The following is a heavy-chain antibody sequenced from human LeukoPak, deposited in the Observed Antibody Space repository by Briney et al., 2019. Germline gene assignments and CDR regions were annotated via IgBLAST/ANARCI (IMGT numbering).Heavy chain of an antibody. D-gene: IGHD6-19*01. Sequence: GGSLRLSCAASGFTFSSYWMSWVRQAPGKGLVCVASIKQDGSEKYYVDSVKGRFTISRDNAKNSLSLQMNSLRAEDTAVYYCAKDPIYSSGVNFDYWGQGTLVTVSS. CDR2: IKQDGSEK. CDR1: GFTFSSYW. CDR3: AKDPIYSSGVNFDY. V-gene: IGHV3-7*03. J-gene: IGHJ4*02.